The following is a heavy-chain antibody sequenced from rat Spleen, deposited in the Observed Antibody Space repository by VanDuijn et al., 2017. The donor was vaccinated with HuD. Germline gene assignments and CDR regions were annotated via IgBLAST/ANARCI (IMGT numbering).Heavy chain of an antibody. Sequence: EVQLVESGGGPVQPGRSLKLSCAASGFTFSNHFMAWVRQAPTKGLEWVASISPSGGNTYYRDSVKGRFTASRDNAKRTLYLRLGSLRSEDTATYYCASPVGGYFDFWGPGTMVTVSS. CDR3: ASPVGGYFDF. CDR2: ISPSGGNT. V-gene: IGHV5-25*01. D-gene: IGHD1-8*01. CDR1: GFTFSNHF. J-gene: IGHJ1*01.